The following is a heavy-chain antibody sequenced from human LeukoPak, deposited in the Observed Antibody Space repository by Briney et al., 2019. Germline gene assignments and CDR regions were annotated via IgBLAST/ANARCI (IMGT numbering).Heavy chain of an antibody. Sequence: GGSLRLSCAASGFIFSNYGMHWVRQAPGKGLDWVAVIWYDGSRIYYADSVKGRFTISRDNSKNTLYLQMNGLRAEDTAVYYCAKSDYYGSGSYYFDYWGQGTLVTVSS. CDR1: GFIFSNYG. J-gene: IGHJ4*02. CDR2: IWYDGSRI. V-gene: IGHV3-30*02. CDR3: AKSDYYGSGSYYFDY. D-gene: IGHD3-10*01.